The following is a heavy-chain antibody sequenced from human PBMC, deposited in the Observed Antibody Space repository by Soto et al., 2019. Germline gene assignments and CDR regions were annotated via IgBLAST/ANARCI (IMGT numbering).Heavy chain of an antibody. J-gene: IGHJ4*02. CDR2: ISAGSEGA. CDR3: ARDLWWYLH. D-gene: IGHD2-15*01. CDR1: GFTFSSHA. V-gene: IGHV3-23*01. Sequence: EVQLLESGGGLVQPGGALRLSCAASGFTFSSHAMSWVRQAPGKGLEGISSISAGSEGAYYADSVKGRFTISRDNSNNTLYLQMNSLRAEDTAVYYCARDLWWYLHWGQGTLVTVSS.